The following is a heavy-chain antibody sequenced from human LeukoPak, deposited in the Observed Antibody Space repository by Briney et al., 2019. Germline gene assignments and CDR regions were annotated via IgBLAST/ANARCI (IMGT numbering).Heavy chain of an antibody. J-gene: IGHJ6*02. CDR1: GGSIGSYY. D-gene: IGHD1-14*01. V-gene: IGHV4-59*08. Sequence: PSETLSLTCTVSGGSIGSYYWSWIRQPPGKGLEWIGYIYYSGSTNYNPSLKSRVTISVDTSKNQFSLKLSSVTAADTAVYYCARVPGQGLYYYYGMDVWGQGTTVTVSS. CDR2: IYYSGST. CDR3: ARVPGQGLYYYYGMDV.